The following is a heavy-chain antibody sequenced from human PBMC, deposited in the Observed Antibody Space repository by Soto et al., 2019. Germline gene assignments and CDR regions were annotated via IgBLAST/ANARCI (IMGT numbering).Heavy chain of an antibody. J-gene: IGHJ4*02. Sequence: LRLSCAASGFTFISFEMIWVRQAPGKGLEWVSYIDSYGTTIYYADSVKGRFTISRDNAKNSLYLQMSSLRADDTAVYYCARRTSTDHWGQGTLVTVSS. CDR3: ARRTSTDH. CDR1: GFTFISFE. D-gene: IGHD6-6*01. V-gene: IGHV3-48*03. CDR2: IDSYGTTI.